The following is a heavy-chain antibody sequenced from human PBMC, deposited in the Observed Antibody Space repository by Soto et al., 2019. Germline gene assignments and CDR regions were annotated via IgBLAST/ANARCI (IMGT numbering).Heavy chain of an antibody. CDR2: ISAYNGNT. Sequence: ASVTVSWKAAGYGFTSYGISWVRQAPGQGLEWMGWISAYNGNTNYVQKLQGRVTMTTDTSTSTAYMELRSLRSDDTAVYYCARLYCISSTCYLGMDVWGQGTTVTVSS. CDR1: GYGFTSYG. D-gene: IGHD2-2*01. CDR3: ARLYCISSTCYLGMDV. J-gene: IGHJ6*02. V-gene: IGHV1-18*01.